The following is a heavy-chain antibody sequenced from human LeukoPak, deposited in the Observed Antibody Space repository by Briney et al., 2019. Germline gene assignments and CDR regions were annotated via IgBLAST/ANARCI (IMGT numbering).Heavy chain of an antibody. CDR1: GFTFSSFA. V-gene: IGHV3-66*01. CDR3: ASTFYGDSPPY. Sequence: GGSLRLSCAASGFTFSSFAMSWVRQAPGKGLEWVSVIYSGGSTYYADSVKGRFTISRDNSKNTLYLQMNSLRAEDTAVYYCASTFYGDSPPYWGQGTLVTVSS. D-gene: IGHD4-17*01. CDR2: IYSGGST. J-gene: IGHJ4*02.